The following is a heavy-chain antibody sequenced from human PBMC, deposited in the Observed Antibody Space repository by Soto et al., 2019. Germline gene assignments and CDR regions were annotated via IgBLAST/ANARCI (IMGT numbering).Heavy chain of an antibody. V-gene: IGHV1-18*01. CDR1: GYTFTSYG. Sequence: ASVKVSCKASGYTFTSYGISWVRQAPGQGFEWMGWISAYNGNTNYAQKLQGRVTMTTDTSTSTAYMELRSLRSDDTAVYYCARVAGIAVAGTGGYFDYWGQGTLVTVSS. J-gene: IGHJ4*02. D-gene: IGHD6-19*01. CDR2: ISAYNGNT. CDR3: ARVAGIAVAGTGGYFDY.